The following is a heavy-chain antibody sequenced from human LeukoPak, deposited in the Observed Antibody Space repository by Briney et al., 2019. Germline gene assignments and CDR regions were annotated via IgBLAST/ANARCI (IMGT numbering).Heavy chain of an antibody. Sequence: PGGSLRLSCAASGFTFSSYGMSWVRQAPGKGLEWVSAISGSGGSTYYADSVKGRFTISRDNSKNTLYLQMNSLRAEDTAVYYCAKNLAVTTSSWFDPWGQGTLVTVSS. CDR3: AKNLAVTTSSWFDP. J-gene: IGHJ5*02. CDR2: ISGSGGST. V-gene: IGHV3-23*01. D-gene: IGHD4-17*01. CDR1: GFTFSSYG.